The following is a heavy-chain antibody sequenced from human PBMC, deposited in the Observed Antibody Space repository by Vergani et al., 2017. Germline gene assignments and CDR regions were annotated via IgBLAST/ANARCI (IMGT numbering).Heavy chain of an antibody. V-gene: IGHV3-30-3*01. CDR2: ISHDGSNK. CDR1: GFTFSSYA. J-gene: IGHJ4*02. Sequence: QVQLVESGGGVVQPGRSLRLSCAASGFTFSSYAIHWVSQAPGKGLEWVALISHDGSNKFYADSVKGRFTISRDNSKNTLYLQMNSLRTEDTAVYYCARPRRIVVVPAANDYWGRGTLVTVSS. D-gene: IGHD2-2*01. CDR3: ARPRRIVVVPAANDY.